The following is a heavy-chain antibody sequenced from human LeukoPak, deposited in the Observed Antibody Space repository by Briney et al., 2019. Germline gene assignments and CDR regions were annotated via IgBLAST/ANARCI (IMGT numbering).Heavy chain of an antibody. J-gene: IGHJ5*02. CDR2: INHSGST. V-gene: IGHV4-34*01. D-gene: IGHD6-13*01. Sequence: PSGTLSLTCAVYGGSFSGYYWSWIRQPPGKGLEWIGEINHSGSTNYNPPLKSRVTISVDTSKNQFSLKLSSVTAADTAVYYCARGLLIAAGNWFDPWGQGTLVTVSS. CDR1: GGSFSGYY. CDR3: ARGLLIAAGNWFDP.